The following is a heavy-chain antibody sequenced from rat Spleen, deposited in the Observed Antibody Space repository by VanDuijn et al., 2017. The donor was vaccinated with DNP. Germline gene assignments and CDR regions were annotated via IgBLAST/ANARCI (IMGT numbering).Heavy chain of an antibody. Sequence: EVQLVESGGGLVQPGRSLKLSCAASGFTFSDYYTAWVRQAPTEGLECVAFISYHGGSTYYGDSVKGRFTISRDNAKTTLYLQMNSLRSEDMATYYCARWGGDYFDYWGQGVMVTVSS. CDR1: GFTFSDYY. J-gene: IGHJ2*01. V-gene: IGHV5-22*01. CDR3: ARWGGDYFDY. CDR2: ISYHGGST.